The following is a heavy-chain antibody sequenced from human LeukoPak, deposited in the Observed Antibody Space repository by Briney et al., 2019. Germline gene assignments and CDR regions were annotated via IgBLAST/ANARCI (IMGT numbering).Heavy chain of an antibody. CDR1: GGTFSSYA. V-gene: IGHV1-69*04. CDR2: IIPMFGIT. J-gene: IGHJ4*02. Sequence: ASVKVSCKASGGTFSSYAISWVRQAPGQGLEWMGRIIPMFGITNCAQKFQGRVTITADKSTSTAYMELSSLRSEDTAVYYCASPMRGSYRYGEGYFDYWGQGTLVTVSS. CDR3: ASPMRGSYRYGEGYFDY. D-gene: IGHD3-16*02.